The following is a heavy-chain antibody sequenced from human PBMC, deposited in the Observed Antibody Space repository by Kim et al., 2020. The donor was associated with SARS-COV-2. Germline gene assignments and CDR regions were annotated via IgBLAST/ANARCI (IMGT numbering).Heavy chain of an antibody. D-gene: IGHD4-17*01. CDR2: ISSSSSYI. CDR3: ARDIDYGGTDYYYYGMDV. Sequence: GGSLRLSCAASGFTFSSYSMNWVRQAPGKGLEWVSSISSSSSYIYYADSVKGRFTISRDNAKNSLYLQMNSLRAEDTAVYYCARDIDYGGTDYYYYGMDVWGQGTTVTVFS. J-gene: IGHJ6*02. CDR1: GFTFSSYS. V-gene: IGHV3-21*01.